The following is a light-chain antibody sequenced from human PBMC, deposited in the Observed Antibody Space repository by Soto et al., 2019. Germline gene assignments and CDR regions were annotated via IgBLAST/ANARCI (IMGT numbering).Light chain of an antibody. CDR1: SSDVGGYNY. CDR3: SSYTSSSTIEV. V-gene: IGLV2-14*01. Sequence: QSVLTQPASVSGSPGQSITISCTGTSSDVGGYNYVSWYQQHPGKAPKLMIYDVSNRPSGVSNRFSCSKSGKTASLTISGLHADDEADYYCSSYTSSSTIEVFGSGTKGTL. J-gene: IGLJ1*01. CDR2: DVS.